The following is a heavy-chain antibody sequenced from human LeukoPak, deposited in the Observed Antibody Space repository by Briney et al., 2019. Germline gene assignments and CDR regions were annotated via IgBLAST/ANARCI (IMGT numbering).Heavy chain of an antibody. Sequence: GGSLRLSCAASGFTFSSYAMSWVRQAPEKGLEWVSAISGSGGSTYYADSVKGRFTISRDNSKNTLYLQMNSLRAEDTAVYYCAKDRYSSGWYSSSDYWGQGTLVTVSS. CDR2: ISGSGGST. J-gene: IGHJ4*02. CDR1: GFTFSSYA. CDR3: AKDRYSSGWYSSSDY. V-gene: IGHV3-23*01. D-gene: IGHD6-19*01.